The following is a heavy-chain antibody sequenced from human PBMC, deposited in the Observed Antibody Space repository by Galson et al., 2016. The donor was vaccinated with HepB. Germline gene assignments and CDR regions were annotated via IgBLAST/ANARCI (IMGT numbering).Heavy chain of an antibody. D-gene: IGHD6-13*01. CDR3: ARGGGAAAAA. Sequence: SLRLSCAASGVTVSNNYMRWVRQAPGKALEWVSLIYSSGNTHYADSVKGQFTISRDSSKNTVYLQMNSLRVDDTAVYYCARGGGAAAAAWGQGTLVTVSS. V-gene: IGHV3-53*01. CDR1: GVTVSNNY. J-gene: IGHJ5*02. CDR2: IYSSGNT.